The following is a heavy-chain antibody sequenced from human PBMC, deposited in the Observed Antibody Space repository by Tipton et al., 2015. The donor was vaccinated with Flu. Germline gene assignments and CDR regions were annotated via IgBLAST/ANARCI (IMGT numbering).Heavy chain of an antibody. Sequence: LRLSCSVSGDSIGSRYFWGWIRQPPGKGLEWIGNVHQTGSTYYNPSLRSRVTISVETSKNQFSLKLSSVTAADTAVYYCARDADVFDAFDIWGQGTMVTVSS. CDR2: VHQTGST. D-gene: IGHD3-16*01. V-gene: IGHV4-38-2*02. CDR1: GDSIGSRYF. CDR3: ARDADVFDAFDI. J-gene: IGHJ3*02.